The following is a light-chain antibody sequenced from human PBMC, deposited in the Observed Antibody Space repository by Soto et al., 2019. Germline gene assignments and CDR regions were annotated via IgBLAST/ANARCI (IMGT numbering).Light chain of an antibody. CDR3: QQYNRYPLT. V-gene: IGKV1-16*01. J-gene: IGKJ4*01. CDR1: HGIGNY. Sequence: DIQMTQSPSSLSASVGDRVTITCLASHGIGNYLAWFQRKPGKAPKSLIYDASSLQSGVPSRFNGSGSGTDFTLTISSLQPEDFATYYCQQYNRYPLTFGGGTKVEIK. CDR2: DAS.